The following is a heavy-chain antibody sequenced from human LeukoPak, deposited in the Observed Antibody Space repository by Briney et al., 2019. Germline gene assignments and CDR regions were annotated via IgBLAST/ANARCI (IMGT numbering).Heavy chain of an antibody. CDR3: AKDDYNRH. Sequence: PGGSLRLSYAASGFTFSSYWMHWVRQVPGKGLVWVSRIRSDGSSTSYADSVEGRFTISRDNAKNTLYLQMSSLRVDDTAVYYCAKDDYNRHWGQGTLVTVSS. V-gene: IGHV3-74*01. CDR1: GFTFSSYW. J-gene: IGHJ4*02. D-gene: IGHD5-24*01. CDR2: IRSDGSST.